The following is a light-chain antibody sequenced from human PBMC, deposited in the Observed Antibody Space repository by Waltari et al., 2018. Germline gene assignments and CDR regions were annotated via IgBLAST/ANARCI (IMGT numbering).Light chain of an antibody. CDR2: GAS. V-gene: IGKV1-12*01. CDR3: QQANSFPTT. CDR1: QDVRTW. J-gene: IGKJ3*01. Sequence: DIQMTQSPSSVSASVGDRVTITCRAGQDVRTWLAWYQQKPGKAPKILIYGASSLQSGVPSRFSGSGSGTEFTLTIRSLQPEDFGTYYCQQANSFPTTFGPGTRVDIK.